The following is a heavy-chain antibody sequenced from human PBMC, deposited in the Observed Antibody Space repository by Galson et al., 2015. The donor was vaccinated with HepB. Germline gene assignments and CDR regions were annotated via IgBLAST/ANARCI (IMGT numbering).Heavy chain of an antibody. Sequence: ETLSLTCTVSGGSVSNYYWSWIRQAPGKGLEWIGYIYNIGTTDYSPSLKSRVTISLETSENQFSLKLSSVTAVDTAVYYCARLSATTWEYYFDCWGQGTLVTVSS. D-gene: IGHD1-14*01. J-gene: IGHJ4*02. CDR1: GGSVSNYY. V-gene: IGHV4-59*02. CDR2: IYNIGTT. CDR3: ARLSATTWEYYFDC.